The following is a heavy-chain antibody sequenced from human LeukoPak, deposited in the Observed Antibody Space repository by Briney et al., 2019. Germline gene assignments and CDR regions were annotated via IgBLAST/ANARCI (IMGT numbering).Heavy chain of an antibody. D-gene: IGHD6-13*01. J-gene: IGHJ4*02. CDR1: GYTFTSYG. CDR3: ARGAIAAAGKLLDY. Sequence: ASVKVSCKASGYTFTSYGISWVRQAPGQRLEWMGWINAGNGNTKYSQKFQGRVTITRDTSASTAYMELSSLRSEDTAVYYCARGAIAAAGKLLDYWGQGTLVTVSS. CDR2: INAGNGNT. V-gene: IGHV1-3*01.